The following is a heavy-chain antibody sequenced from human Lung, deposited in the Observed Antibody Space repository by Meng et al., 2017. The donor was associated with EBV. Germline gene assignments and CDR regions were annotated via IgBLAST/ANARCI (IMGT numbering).Heavy chain of an antibody. Sequence: QVQLDGAGPGRVKPLQTLSLTCTGSGGSVDSGAYDCSWIRQRPGKGLEWIGYIYYSGSTFYTPSLKSRATLSVDTSKNQFSLKLNSVTAADTAVYYCARLRLVWMFDYWGQGALVTVSS. V-gene: IGHV4-31*03. D-gene: IGHD6-19*01. CDR2: IYYSGST. J-gene: IGHJ4*02. CDR1: GGSVDSGAYD. CDR3: ARLRLVWMFDY.